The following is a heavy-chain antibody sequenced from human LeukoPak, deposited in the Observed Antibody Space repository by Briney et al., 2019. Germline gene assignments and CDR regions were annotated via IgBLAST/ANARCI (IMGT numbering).Heavy chain of an antibody. CDR3: ARDYYYDSAFDY. J-gene: IGHJ4*02. Sequence: ASVKVSCKASGYTFTSYDINWVRQATGQGLEWMGWMNPNSGNTSYAQKFQGRVTMTRNTSISTAYMELSSLRSEDTAVYYCARDYYYDSAFDYWGQGTLVTVSS. V-gene: IGHV1-8*01. D-gene: IGHD3-22*01. CDR1: GYTFTSYD. CDR2: MNPNSGNT.